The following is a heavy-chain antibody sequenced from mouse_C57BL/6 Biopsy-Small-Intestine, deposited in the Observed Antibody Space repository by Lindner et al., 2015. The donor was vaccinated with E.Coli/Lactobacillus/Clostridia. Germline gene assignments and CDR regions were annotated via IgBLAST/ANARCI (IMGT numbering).Heavy chain of an antibody. CDR3: ARRGYNGSSRLEDY. V-gene: IGHV1-42*01. Sequence: VQLQESGPELVKPGASVKISCTASGYSFTGFYMNWVRQSPEKSLEWIGEIYPSTGDTNYNQKFKGKTTLTADKSSSTAYMELNSLTSEDSAVYYCARRGYNGSSRLEDYWGQGTSVTVSS. CDR1: GYSFTGFY. CDR2: IYPSTGDT. D-gene: IGHD1-1*01. J-gene: IGHJ4*01.